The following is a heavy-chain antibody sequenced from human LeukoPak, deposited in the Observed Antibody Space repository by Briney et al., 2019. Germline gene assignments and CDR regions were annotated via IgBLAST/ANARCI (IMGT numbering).Heavy chain of an antibody. D-gene: IGHD1-14*01. CDR1: GFTFSSYN. Sequence: GGSLRLSCAASGFTFSSYNMRWVREAPGKGLEWVSSISSSINYIYHADSVKGRFTISRDDAQNSVYLQMNSLKDEDTAVYYCARSRTSSPYDNNLNFWGQGTLVIVSS. J-gene: IGHJ4*02. CDR3: ARSRTSSPYDNNLNF. CDR2: ISSSINYI. V-gene: IGHV3-21*01.